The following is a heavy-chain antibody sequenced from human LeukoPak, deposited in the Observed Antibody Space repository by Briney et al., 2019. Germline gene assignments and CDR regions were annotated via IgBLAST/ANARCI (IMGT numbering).Heavy chain of an antibody. J-gene: IGHJ5*02. V-gene: IGHV4-61*02. CDR3: ARRLYSSSRAWFDP. CDR2: MYTSGST. D-gene: IGHD6-13*01. Sequence: SQTLSLTCTVSGGSISSGSYYWSWIRQPAGKGLEYIGRMYTSGSTNYNPSLKSRVTISVDTSKNQFSLKLSSVTAADTAVYYCARRLYSSSRAWFDPWGQGTLVTVSS. CDR1: GGSISSGSYY.